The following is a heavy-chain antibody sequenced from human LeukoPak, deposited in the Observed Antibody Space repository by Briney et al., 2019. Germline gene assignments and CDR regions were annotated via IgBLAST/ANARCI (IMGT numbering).Heavy chain of an antibody. Sequence: SETLSLTCTVSGGSISSYYWSWIRQPPGKGLEWIGYIYYSGSTNYNPSLKSRVTISVDTSKNQFSLKLSSVTAADTAVYYCARGDIVVVPAAIVGDYYYYYMDVWGKGTTVTISS. D-gene: IGHD2-2*01. CDR2: IYYSGST. J-gene: IGHJ6*03. CDR1: GGSISSYY. CDR3: ARGDIVVVPAAIVGDYYYYYMDV. V-gene: IGHV4-59*01.